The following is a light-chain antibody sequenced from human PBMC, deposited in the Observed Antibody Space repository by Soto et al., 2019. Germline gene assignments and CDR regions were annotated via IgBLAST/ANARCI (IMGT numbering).Light chain of an antibody. CDR1: QTISSW. CDR3: QQYDNGLIT. J-gene: IGKJ5*01. V-gene: IGKV1-5*03. CDR2: KAS. Sequence: DIQMTQSPSTLSGSVGDRVTITCRASQTISSWLAWYQQKPGKAPKLLIYKASTLKSGVPSRFSASGSGTDFTFTINSLQPEDIATYYCQQYDNGLITFGQGTRLEIK.